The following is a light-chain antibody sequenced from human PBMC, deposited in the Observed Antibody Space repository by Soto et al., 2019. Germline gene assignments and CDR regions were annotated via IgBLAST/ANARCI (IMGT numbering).Light chain of an antibody. CDR1: QNIRSNY. J-gene: IGKJ4*01. V-gene: IGKV3-20*01. CDR2: GSS. Sequence: EIVLTQSPGTLSLSPGQRATLSCRASQNIRSNYVAWYQQKPGQAPRLLIFGSSSTATGIPDRFSASGSGTDFTLTISRLEPGDFAVYYCQQYGYEPLTFGGGTKVEI. CDR3: QQYGYEPLT.